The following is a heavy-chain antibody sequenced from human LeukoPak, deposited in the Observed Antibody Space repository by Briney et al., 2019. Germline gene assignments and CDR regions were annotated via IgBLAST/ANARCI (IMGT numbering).Heavy chain of an antibody. Sequence: GWSLRLSCAASGFTFSNAWMSWVRQAPGRGLEWVGRIKSKTDGGTIDYAAPVKGRFTISRDDSKNTLYLQMNSLKNEDTAMYYCTTDRYCSGITCREYFQHWGQGTLVTVSS. J-gene: IGHJ1*01. CDR2: IKSKTDGGTI. D-gene: IGHD2-15*01. CDR1: GFTFSNAW. CDR3: TTDRYCSGITCREYFQH. V-gene: IGHV3-15*01.